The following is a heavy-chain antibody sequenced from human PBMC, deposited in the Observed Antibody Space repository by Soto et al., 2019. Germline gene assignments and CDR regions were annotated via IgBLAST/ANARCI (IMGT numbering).Heavy chain of an antibody. CDR3: AKDWGSSGWYNWFDP. D-gene: IGHD6-13*01. CDR1: GFTFSTSG. J-gene: IGHJ5*02. Sequence: PGGSLGLSCTTSGFTFSTSGMHWVRQAPGKGLEWVAMISHDGSVTYYTDSVQGRFTISRDTPKNTLYLQMNSLRDEDTAIYYCAKDWGSSGWYNWFDPWGQGTRVTVSS. V-gene: IGHV3-30*18. CDR2: ISHDGSVT.